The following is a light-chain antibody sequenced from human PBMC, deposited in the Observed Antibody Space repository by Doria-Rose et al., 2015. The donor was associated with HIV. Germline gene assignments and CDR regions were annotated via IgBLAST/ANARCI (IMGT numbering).Light chain of an antibody. J-gene: IGKJ3*01. V-gene: IGKV4-1*01. CDR3: QQYYDTPS. Sequence: DIRMTQSPESLGMSLGERATLNCKSNQSLLYTSKNYLAWYQQKPGQPPKLLIYWASTRQSGFTARFSGSGSETDFTLTISSLEAEDVAVYYCQQYYDTPSFGPGTTVDIK. CDR1: QSLLYTSKNY. CDR2: WAS.